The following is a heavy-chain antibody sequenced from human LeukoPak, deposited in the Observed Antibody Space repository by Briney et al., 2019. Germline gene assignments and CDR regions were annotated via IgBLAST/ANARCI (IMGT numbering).Heavy chain of an antibody. Sequence: GASVNVSCKSSGYTFTSYGISWVRQAPGQGLEWMGWISAYNGNTNYAQKLQGRVTMTTDTSTSTAYMELRSLRSDDTAVYYCARACSGGSCYLLGYYYYGMDVWGQGTTVTVSS. CDR2: ISAYNGNT. D-gene: IGHD2-15*01. CDR3: ARACSGGSCYLLGYYYYGMDV. J-gene: IGHJ6*02. CDR1: GYTFTSYG. V-gene: IGHV1-18*01.